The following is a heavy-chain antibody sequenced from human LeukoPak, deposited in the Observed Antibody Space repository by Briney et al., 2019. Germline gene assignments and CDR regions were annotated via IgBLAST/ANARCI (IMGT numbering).Heavy chain of an antibody. V-gene: IGHV3-53*01. Sequence: PGGSLRLSCAASGFTVITNDMTWVRQAPGKGLEWVSVLYSDGNTKYADSVQGRFTISRDNSKNTLYLEMNSLSPDTAVYYCARGVEPLAANTLAYWGQGTLVTVSS. J-gene: IGHJ4*02. D-gene: IGHD1-14*01. CDR3: ARGVEPLAANTLAY. CDR1: GFTVITND. CDR2: LYSDGNT.